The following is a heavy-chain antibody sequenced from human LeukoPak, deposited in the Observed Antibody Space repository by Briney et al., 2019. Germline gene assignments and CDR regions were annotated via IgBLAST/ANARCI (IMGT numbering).Heavy chain of an antibody. Sequence: GGSLRLSCAASGFTFSDYYMSWIRQAPGKGLEWVSYISSSGSTIYYADSVKGRFTISRDNAKNSLYLQMNSLRAEDTAVYYCARDQWYGDDAFDIWGQGTMVTVSS. CDR2: ISSSGSTI. J-gene: IGHJ3*02. D-gene: IGHD4-17*01. CDR1: GFTFSDYY. V-gene: IGHV3-11*04. CDR3: ARDQWYGDDAFDI.